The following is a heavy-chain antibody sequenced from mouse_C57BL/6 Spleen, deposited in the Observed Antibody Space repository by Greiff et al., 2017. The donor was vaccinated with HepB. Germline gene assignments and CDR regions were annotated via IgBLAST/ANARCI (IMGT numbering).Heavy chain of an antibody. Sequence: EVQLQQSGPELVKPGASVKISCKASGYTFTDYYMNWVKQSHGKSLEWIGDINPNNGGTSYNQKFKGKATLTVDKSSSTAYMELRSLTSEDSAVYYCARSRPLEDYYAMDYWGQGTSVTVSS. V-gene: IGHV1-26*01. CDR2: INPNNGGT. D-gene: IGHD2-12*01. CDR1: GYTFTDYY. CDR3: ARSRPLEDYYAMDY. J-gene: IGHJ4*01.